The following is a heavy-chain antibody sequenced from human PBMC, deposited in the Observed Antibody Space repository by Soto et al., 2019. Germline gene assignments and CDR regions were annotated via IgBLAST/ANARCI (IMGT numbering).Heavy chain of an antibody. V-gene: IGHV1-18*01. CDR3: ARDRLGIAAADSFSYYYYGMDV. CDR2: ISAYNGNT. CDR1: GYTFTSYG. J-gene: IGHJ6*02. Sequence: ASVKVSCKASGYTFTSYGISWVRQAPGQGLEWMGWISAYNGNTNYAQKLQGRVTMTTDTSTSTAYMELRSLRSDDTAVYYCARDRLGIAAADSFSYYYYGMDVWGQGTTVTVSS. D-gene: IGHD6-13*01.